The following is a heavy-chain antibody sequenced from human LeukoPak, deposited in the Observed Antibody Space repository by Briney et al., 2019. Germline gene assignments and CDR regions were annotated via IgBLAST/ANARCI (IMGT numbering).Heavy chain of an antibody. D-gene: IGHD6-19*01. J-gene: IGHJ4*02. CDR1: GFTFSSYW. CDR3: AKGAVAYSGYSSGWAEIHFDY. V-gene: IGHV3-74*01. CDR2: INSDGSST. Sequence: QPGGSLRLSCAASGFTFSSYWMHWVRQAPGKGLVWVSRINSDGSSTSYADSVKGRFTISRDNAKNTLYLQMNSLRAEDTAVYYCAKGAVAYSGYSSGWAEIHFDYWGQGTLVTVSS.